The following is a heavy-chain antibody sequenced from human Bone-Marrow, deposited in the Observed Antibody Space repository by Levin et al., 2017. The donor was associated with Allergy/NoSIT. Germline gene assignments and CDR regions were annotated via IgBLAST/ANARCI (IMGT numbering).Heavy chain of an antibody. CDR1: GFSLSTSTVG. V-gene: IGHV2-5*02. CDR2: IYWDDDK. J-gene: IGHJ3*01. Sequence: GSGPTLVKPTQTLTLTCTFSGFSLSTSTVGVAWFRQPPGKALEWLALIYWDDDKRYSPSLKSRLTIAKDTSKHQVVLTLTNMDPVDTATYFCARSGFGELFDAFDFWGQGTMVTVSS. D-gene: IGHD3-10*01. CDR3: ARSGFGELFDAFDF.